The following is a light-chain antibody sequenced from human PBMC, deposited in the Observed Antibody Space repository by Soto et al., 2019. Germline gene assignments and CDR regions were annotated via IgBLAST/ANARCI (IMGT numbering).Light chain of an antibody. CDR2: DAS. J-gene: IGKJ5*01. CDR3: QQYGSSPIT. V-gene: IGKV3D-20*01. CDR1: QSVSSSY. Sequence: IFLTQAPATLSLSPGERATLSFGASQSVSSSYVAWYQHRPGLAPRLLIHDASSRATGIPDRFSGTKSGTDFTLTIRRLEPEDAAVYYCQQYGSSPITFGQGTRLEIK.